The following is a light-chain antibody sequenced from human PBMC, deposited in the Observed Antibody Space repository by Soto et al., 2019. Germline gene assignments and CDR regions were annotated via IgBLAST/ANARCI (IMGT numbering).Light chain of an antibody. Sequence: EIVLTQSPATPSLSPGERATLSCRASQSVSSYLAWYQQKPGQPPRLLIYGASNRATGIPARFSGSGSGTDFTLTISSLEPEDSAVYYCQQYNDWPLTFGQGTKVDIK. CDR2: GAS. J-gene: IGKJ1*01. CDR1: QSVSSY. V-gene: IGKV3-11*01. CDR3: QQYNDWPLT.